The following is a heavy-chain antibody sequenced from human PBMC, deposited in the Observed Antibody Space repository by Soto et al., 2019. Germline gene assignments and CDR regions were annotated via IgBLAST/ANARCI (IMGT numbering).Heavy chain of an antibody. CDR2: INHTGGT. CDR3: ATRITVFGLLIPPFDP. J-gene: IGHJ5*02. CDR1: GLSVSGYY. Sequence: SETLSLTCAVYGLSVSGYYWNWIRQAPGKGLEWIGEINHTGGTHYNPSLKSRVTMSVDTSKNQFSLRLSSVTAADTAIYYCATRITVFGLLIPPFDPWGQGTQVTVSS. D-gene: IGHD3-3*01. V-gene: IGHV4-34*01.